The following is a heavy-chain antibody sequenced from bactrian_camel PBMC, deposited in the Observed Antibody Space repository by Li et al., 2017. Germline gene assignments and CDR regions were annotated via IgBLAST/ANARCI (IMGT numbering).Heavy chain of an antibody. CDR2: AHTGGSAK. D-gene: IGHD2*01. CDR3: GRAGSGY. V-gene: IGHV3S40*01. J-gene: IGHJ4*01. CDR1: GLSFSSLC. Sequence: DVQLVESGGGLVQPGESLKLSCVISGLSFSSLCIGWFRQVPGKEREVVAGAHTGGSAKFYADSVKGRFTLSQDKRRSTVYLQMNNLKSSDTAVYSCGRAGSGYWGQGTQVTVS.